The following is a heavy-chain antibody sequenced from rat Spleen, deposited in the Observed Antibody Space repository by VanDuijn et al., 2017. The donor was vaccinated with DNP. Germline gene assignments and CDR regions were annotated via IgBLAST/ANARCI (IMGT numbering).Heavy chain of an antibody. J-gene: IGHJ2*01. CDR3: VRWVRALDF. D-gene: IGHD4-1*01. CDR1: GYSITSHY. Sequence: EVQLQESGPGLVKPSQSLSLTCSVTGYSITSHYWGWIRKFPGNKMEWIGHIGYSGSTTYNPSLKRRISITRDTWKNQCFLQLNSVNTDDTATYCCVRWVRALDFRGQGVMFTVSS. CDR2: IGYSGST. V-gene: IGHV3-1*01.